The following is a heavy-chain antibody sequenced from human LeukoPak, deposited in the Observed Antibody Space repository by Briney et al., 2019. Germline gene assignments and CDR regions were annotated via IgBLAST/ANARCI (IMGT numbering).Heavy chain of an antibody. CDR2: ISTYDGDA. CDR1: WFSLSSFC. CDR3: ARAPSGFTYGPGDH. J-gene: IGHJ4*02. Sequence: GPVKGSCKGFWFSLSSFCIYWVGPAPWQRLEWVGWISTYDGDANYAQQLQGRVTMTTDTSTITAYMELRSLRSDDTAVYYCARAPSGFTYGPGDHWGQGTLVTVSS. V-gene: IGHV1-18*01. D-gene: IGHD5-18*01.